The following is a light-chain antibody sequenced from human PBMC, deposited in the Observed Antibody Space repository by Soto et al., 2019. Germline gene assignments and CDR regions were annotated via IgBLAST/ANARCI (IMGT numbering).Light chain of an antibody. CDR1: QSIRNY. Sequence: DIQMNQSPSSLSASVGDRVTITCRASQSIRNYLNWYQQKPGKAPNLLLYGASSLQSGVPSRFSGSASETDFTLTINNLQPEDVATYYGQQSYTAVYTFGPGTKVDIK. J-gene: IGKJ3*01. V-gene: IGKV1-39*01. CDR2: GAS. CDR3: QQSYTAVYT.